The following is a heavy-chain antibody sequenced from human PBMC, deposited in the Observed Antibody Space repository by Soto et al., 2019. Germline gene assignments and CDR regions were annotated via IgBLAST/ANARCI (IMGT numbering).Heavy chain of an antibody. J-gene: IGHJ4*02. Sequence: QITLKESGPPLVKPTQTLTLTCTFSGFSLSTSGVGVGWIRQPPGKALEWLALIYWDDDKSYSPPLKSRLTXTMXTAKNHVVLTMTNMDTVDTATYYGAHSGSSRLYDYWGQGTLVTVSS. D-gene: IGHD6-13*01. CDR1: GFSLSTSGVG. CDR2: IYWDDDK. CDR3: AHSGSSRLYDY. V-gene: IGHV2-5*02.